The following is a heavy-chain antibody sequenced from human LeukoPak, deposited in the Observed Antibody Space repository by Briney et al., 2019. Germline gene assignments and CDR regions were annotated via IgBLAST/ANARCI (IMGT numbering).Heavy chain of an antibody. Sequence: ASVKVSCKASGYTFTSYYMHWVRQAPGQGLEWMGIINPSGGSTSYAQTFQGRVTMTKDTSTSTVYMELSSLRSEDTAVYYCARGGIVGATDSWFDPWGQGTLVTVSS. CDR2: INPSGGST. D-gene: IGHD1-26*01. V-gene: IGHV1-46*01. J-gene: IGHJ5*02. CDR3: ARGGIVGATDSWFDP. CDR1: GYTFTSYY.